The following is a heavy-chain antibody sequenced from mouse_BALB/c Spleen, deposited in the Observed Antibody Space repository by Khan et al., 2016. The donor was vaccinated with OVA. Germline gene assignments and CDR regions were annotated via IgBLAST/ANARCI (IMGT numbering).Heavy chain of an antibody. D-gene: IGHD2-3*01. CDR3: ARDGSRYNYAMDY. V-gene: IGHV3-2*02. CDR2: ISYSGST. J-gene: IGHJ4*01. Sequence: EVQLQESGPGLVKPSQSLSLTCTVTGYSITSDYAWNWIRQFPGNKLEWMGYISYSGSTNYNPSLKSRISITRDTSKNQFFLQLNSVTTEATATYYCARDGSRYNYAMDYWGQGTSVTVSS. CDR1: GYSITSDYA.